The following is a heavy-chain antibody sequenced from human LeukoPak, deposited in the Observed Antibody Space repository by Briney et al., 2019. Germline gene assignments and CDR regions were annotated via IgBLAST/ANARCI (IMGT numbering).Heavy chain of an antibody. CDR3: ATDGAGFDT. CDR2: INIGGTNT. Sequence: GGSLRLSCAASGFTFNDYYMSWIRQAPGKGLEWLSYINIGGTNTHYADSVKGRFTISRDNAKKSLYLEMNNLGAEDTAVYYCATDGAGFDTWGQGVLVTVPS. CDR1: GFTFNDYY. J-gene: IGHJ5*02. V-gene: IGHV3-11*01.